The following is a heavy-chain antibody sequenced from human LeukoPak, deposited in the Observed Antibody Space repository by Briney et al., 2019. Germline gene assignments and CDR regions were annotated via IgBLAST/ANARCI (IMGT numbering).Heavy chain of an antibody. CDR3: ARGQVVVITGDAFDI. V-gene: IGHV4-34*01. J-gene: IGHJ3*02. CDR1: GGSFSGYY. CDR2: INHSGST. D-gene: IGHD3-22*01. Sequence: SETQSLTCAVYGGSFSGYYWSWIRQPPGKGLEWIGEINHSGSTNYNPSLKSRVTISVDTSKNQFSLKLSSVTAADTAVYYCARGQVVVITGDAFDIWGQGTMVTVSS.